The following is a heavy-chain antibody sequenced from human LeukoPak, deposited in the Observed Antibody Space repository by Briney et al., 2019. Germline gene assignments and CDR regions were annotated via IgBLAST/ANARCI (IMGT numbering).Heavy chain of an antibody. CDR3: AKGYDYQPFDY. V-gene: IGHV3-23*01. J-gene: IGHJ4*02. CDR2: ISSSGGTT. D-gene: IGHD4/OR15-4a*01. Sequence: GGSLRLSCAASGFTFSTYAMSWVRQAPGKGLEWVSTISSSGGTTSYADSVKGRFTISRDKSKNTLYLQMNSLRAEDTALYYCAKGYDYQPFDYWGQGTLVTVSS. CDR1: GFTFSTYA.